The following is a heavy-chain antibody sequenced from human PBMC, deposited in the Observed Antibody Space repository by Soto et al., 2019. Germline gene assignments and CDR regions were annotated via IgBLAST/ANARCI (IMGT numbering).Heavy chain of an antibody. V-gene: IGHV4-59*01. J-gene: IGHJ4*02. D-gene: IGHD6-13*01. Sequence: SETLSLTCTVSGGSISTYYWSWIRQPPGKGLEWIGHINYSGRTNYNPSLKSRVTVSLDTSKNQFSLKLRSVTAADTAVFYCARYAGSSWFDYWGQGTLVTVSS. CDR1: GGSISTYY. CDR2: INYSGRT. CDR3: ARYAGSSWFDY.